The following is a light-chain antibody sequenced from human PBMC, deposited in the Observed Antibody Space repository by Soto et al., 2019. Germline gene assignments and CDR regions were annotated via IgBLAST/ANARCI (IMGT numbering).Light chain of an antibody. CDR2: RNN. CDR3: AACDDSLSGHYV. CDR1: SSNIGSNY. Sequence: QPVLTQPPSASGTPGQRVTISCSGSSSNIGSNYVYWYQQLPGTAPKLLIYRNNQRPSGVPDRFSGSKSGTSGSLAISGLRCEDEADYYGAACDDSLSGHYVFGTGTKLTVL. J-gene: IGLJ1*01. V-gene: IGLV1-47*01.